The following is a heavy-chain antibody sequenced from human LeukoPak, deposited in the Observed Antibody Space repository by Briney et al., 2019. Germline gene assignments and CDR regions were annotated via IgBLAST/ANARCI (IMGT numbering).Heavy chain of an antibody. CDR2: INHSGST. J-gene: IGHJ6*03. D-gene: IGHD6-6*01. Sequence: SQTLSLTCAVSGGSFSGYYWSWIRQPPGKGLEWIGEINHSGSTNYNPSLKSRVTISVDTSKNQFSLKLSSVTAADTAVYYCARGSRGSSSLHYYYYMDVWGKGTTVTVSS. CDR1: GGSFSGYY. V-gene: IGHV4-34*01. CDR3: ARGSRGSSSLHYYYYMDV.